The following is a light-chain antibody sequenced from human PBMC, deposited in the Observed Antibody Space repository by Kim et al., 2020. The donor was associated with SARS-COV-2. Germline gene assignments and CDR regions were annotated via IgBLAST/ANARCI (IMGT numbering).Light chain of an antibody. J-gene: IGLJ1*01. CDR1: SSDVGGYNY. V-gene: IGLV2-14*03. CDR3: SSYTSSSTLLYV. CDR2: DVS. Sequence: SSTTSCTGTSSDVGGYNYVSWYQQHPRKAPKLMIYDVSNRPSGVSNRFSGSKSGNTASLTISGLQAEDEADYYCSSYTSSSTLLYVFGTGTKVTVL.